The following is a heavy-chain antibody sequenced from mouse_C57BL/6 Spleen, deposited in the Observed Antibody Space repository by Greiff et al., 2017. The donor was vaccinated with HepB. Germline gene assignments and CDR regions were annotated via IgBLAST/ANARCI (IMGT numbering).Heavy chain of an antibody. Sequence: LQESGPELVKPGASVKISCKASGYSFTDYNMNWVKQSKGKSLEWIGVINPNYGTTSYNQKFKGKATLTVDQSSSTAYMQLDSLTSEDSAVYYYARGEYDGSSSAWFAYWGQGTLVTVSA. CDR2: INPNYGTT. CDR3: ARGEYDGSSSAWFAY. CDR1: GYSFTDYN. V-gene: IGHV1-39*01. D-gene: IGHD1-1*01. J-gene: IGHJ3*01.